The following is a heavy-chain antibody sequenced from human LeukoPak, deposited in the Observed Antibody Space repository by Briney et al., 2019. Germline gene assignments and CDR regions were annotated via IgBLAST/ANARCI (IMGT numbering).Heavy chain of an antibody. CDR1: GGSISSGGYY. J-gene: IGHJ6*02. Sequence: SETLSLTCTVSGGSISSGGYYWSWIRQHPGTGLEWIGYIYYSGSTYYNPSLKSRVTISVDTSKNQFSLKLSSVTAADTAVYYCAREVSSGPGMDVWGQGTTVTVSS. CDR3: AREVSSGPGMDV. CDR2: IYYSGST. D-gene: IGHD1-1*01. V-gene: IGHV4-31*03.